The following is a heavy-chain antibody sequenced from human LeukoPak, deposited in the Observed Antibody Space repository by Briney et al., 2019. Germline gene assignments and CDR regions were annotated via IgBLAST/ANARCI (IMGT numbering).Heavy chain of an antibody. CDR2: IAYDGNNK. D-gene: IGHD6-19*01. V-gene: IGHV3-30-3*01. CDR3: ARAAAETGAFRDNWFDP. Sequence: GGSLRLSCVASGFTFSKYDVHWVRQAPGKGLEWVAVIAYDGNNKIYADSVKGRFTISRDNSKNTLYLQMNSLRAEDTAVYYCARAAAETGAFRDNWFDPWGQGTLVTVSS. J-gene: IGHJ5*02. CDR1: GFTFSKYD.